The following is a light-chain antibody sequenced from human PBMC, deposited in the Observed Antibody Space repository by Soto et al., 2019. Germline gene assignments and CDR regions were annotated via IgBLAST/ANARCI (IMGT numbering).Light chain of an antibody. V-gene: IGKV2-28*01. CDR1: QSLLHSNGYNY. Sequence: DIVITQSPLSLPVTPGAPASISCSSSQSLLHSNGYNYLDWYLQKPGQSPQLLIYLGSNRASGVPDRFSGSGSGTDFTLKISRVEAEDVGVYYCMQPLQSWTLGQGTKVDIK. CDR3: MQPLQSWT. CDR2: LGS. J-gene: IGKJ1*01.